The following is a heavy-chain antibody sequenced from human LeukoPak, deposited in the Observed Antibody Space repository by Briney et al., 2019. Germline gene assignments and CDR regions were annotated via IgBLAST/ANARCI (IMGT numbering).Heavy chain of an antibody. CDR2: INPRGST. V-gene: IGHV4-34*01. J-gene: IGHJ4*02. CDR3: ARRRLGYYFDY. CDR1: GGSFSGYY. Sequence: SETLSLTCGVYGGSFSGYYWSWIRQPPGKGLEWIGEINPRGSTNYNPSLKSRVTLSADTSKNQFSLTLNSVTAADTAVYYCARRRLGYYFDYWGQGALVTVSS. D-gene: IGHD5-24*01.